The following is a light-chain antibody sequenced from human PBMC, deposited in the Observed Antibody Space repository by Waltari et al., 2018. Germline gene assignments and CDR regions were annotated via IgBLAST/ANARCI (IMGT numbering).Light chain of an antibody. J-gene: IGKJ1*01. V-gene: IGKV3-11*01. Sequence: IVFIQSPATLSLSPGERATLPCRASQRISTYLAWYQQKPGQAPRLLLSDASYRATGIPARFSGSGSGTDFTLTISSLEPEDFAVYYCQQRSDLPPITFGQGTKVEI. CDR1: QRISTY. CDR2: DAS. CDR3: QQRSDLPPIT.